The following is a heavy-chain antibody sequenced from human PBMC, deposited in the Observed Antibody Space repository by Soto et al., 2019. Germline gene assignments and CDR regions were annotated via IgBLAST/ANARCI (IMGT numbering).Heavy chain of an antibody. V-gene: IGHV1-69*01. D-gene: IGHD4-4*01. CDR2: IIPIFGTA. CDR1: GGTFSSYA. Sequence: QVQLVQSGAEVKKPGSSVKVSCKASGGTFSSYAISWVRQAPGQGLEWMGGIIPIFGTANYAQKFQGRVTITADESKSTAYMELSSLRSEDTAVYYCASRSPTVTTDEAYYYYGMDVWGQGTTVTVSS. CDR3: ASRSPTVTTDEAYYYYGMDV. J-gene: IGHJ6*02.